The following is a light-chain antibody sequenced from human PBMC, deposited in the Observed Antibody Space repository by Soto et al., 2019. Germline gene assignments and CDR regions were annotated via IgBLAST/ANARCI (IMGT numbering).Light chain of an antibody. V-gene: IGKV1-17*01. CDR3: LHHNSYPLT. Sequence: DIQMTQSPSSLSASVGDRVTITCRASQGIRQDLGWYQQIPGKAPKRLIYAASSLQSGVPSRFSGSGSGTEFTLTISSLQPEDSATYYCLHHNSYPLTFGGGTKVEIK. J-gene: IGKJ4*01. CDR1: QGIRQD. CDR2: AAS.